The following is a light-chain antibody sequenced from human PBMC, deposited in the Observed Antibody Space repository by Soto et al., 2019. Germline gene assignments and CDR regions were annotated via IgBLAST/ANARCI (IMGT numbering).Light chain of an antibody. J-gene: IGLJ2*01. CDR3: ASWDDILHGPL. CDR1: TSNFGTKS. CDR2: NSD. Sequence: QSVLTQPPSASGTPGQRVTISCSGATSNFGTKSVNWYQHLPGAAPRLLIYNSDQRPSGVPDRFSCSKSGTSASLAISGLQSADEGDYFCASWDDILHGPLFGGGTKVTVL. V-gene: IGLV1-44*01.